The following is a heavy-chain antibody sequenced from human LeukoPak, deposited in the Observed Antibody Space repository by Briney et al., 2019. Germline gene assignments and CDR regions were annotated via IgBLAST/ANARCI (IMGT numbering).Heavy chain of an antibody. J-gene: IGHJ4*02. CDR3: AREMHDFWSGYYDY. V-gene: IGHV4-39*07. CDR2: IYYSGST. CDR1: GGSISSSSYY. D-gene: IGHD3-3*01. Sequence: ASETLSLTCTVSGGSISSSSYYWGWIRQPPGKGLEWIGSIYYSGSTYYNPSLKSRVTISVDRSKNQFSLKLSSVTAADTAVYYCAREMHDFWSGYYDYWGQGTLVTVSS.